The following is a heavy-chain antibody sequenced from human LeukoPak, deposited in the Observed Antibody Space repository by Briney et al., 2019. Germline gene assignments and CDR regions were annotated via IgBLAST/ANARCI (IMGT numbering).Heavy chain of an antibody. Sequence: KPSETLSPTCSVSGGSIRSYFWSWIRQPAGKGLEWIGRIYTSGSTNYNPSLKSRVTMSVDTSQNQFSLKLSSESCAYTAVYYCAREGPIVGATTVDYWGQGTLVTVSS. V-gene: IGHV4-4*07. CDR3: AREGPIVGATTVDY. CDR1: GGSIRSYF. CDR2: IYTSGST. D-gene: IGHD1-26*01. J-gene: IGHJ4*02.